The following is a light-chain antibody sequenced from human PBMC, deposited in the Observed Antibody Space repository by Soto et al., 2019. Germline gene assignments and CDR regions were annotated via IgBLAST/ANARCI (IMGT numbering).Light chain of an antibody. Sequence: QSVLTQPASVSGSPGQSITISCSGTSSDVGSYSHVAWYQQFPGKTPKLIIYEVTYRPSGVSHRFSASKSGNAASLTISGLQAGDEADYYCISYTGSSTSYVFGTGTKVTVL. CDR3: ISYTGSSTSYV. J-gene: IGLJ1*01. CDR1: SSDVGSYSH. V-gene: IGLV2-14*01. CDR2: EVT.